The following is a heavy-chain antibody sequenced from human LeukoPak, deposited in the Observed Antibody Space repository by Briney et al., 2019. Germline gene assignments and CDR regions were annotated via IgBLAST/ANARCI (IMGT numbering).Heavy chain of an antibody. CDR1: VGSISSYY. D-gene: IGHD1-26*01. J-gene: IGHJ4*02. CDR2: IYTSGST. CDR3: ARGSGGSYPPYY. Sequence: SETLSLSCTISVGSISSYYWVWIRQPAAKGLEWIGRIYTSGSTNYNPSLKSRVTMSVDTSKNQFSLKLSSVTAADTAVYYCARGSGGSYPPYYWGQGTLVTVSS. V-gene: IGHV4-4*07.